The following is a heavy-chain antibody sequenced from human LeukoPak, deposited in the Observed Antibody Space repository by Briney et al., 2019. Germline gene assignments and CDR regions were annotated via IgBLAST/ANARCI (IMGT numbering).Heavy chain of an antibody. CDR2: IYYSGST. CDR3: ASVHNSRTYWFAP. D-gene: IGHD2-2*01. V-gene: IGHV4-59*07. Sequence: PSHCLSLMRTVSCGSMNDYCGGSVRQPPGEGLELIGYIYYSGSTSYNPSLRSRATISVDTSKNHLSLKLSSVTAADTAVYYCASVHNSRTYWFAPWGEGTLVTVSS. J-gene: IGHJ5*02. CDR1: CGSMNDYC.